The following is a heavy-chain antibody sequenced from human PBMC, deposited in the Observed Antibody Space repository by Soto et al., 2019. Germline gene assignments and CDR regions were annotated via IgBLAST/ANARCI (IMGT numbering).Heavy chain of an antibody. Sequence: QVQLVQSGAEAKRPGSSVKVSCKASGDTFAFYSINWVRQAPGLGLEWMGRINPILSMSNYAQRFQGRVTMTADESTSTAYMVLNSLRSEDTAIYYCATSYGSGYRAFDYWGQGALVTVSS. D-gene: IGHD3-10*01. J-gene: IGHJ4*02. CDR2: INPILSMS. V-gene: IGHV1-69*02. CDR1: GDTFAFYS. CDR3: ATSYGSGYRAFDY.